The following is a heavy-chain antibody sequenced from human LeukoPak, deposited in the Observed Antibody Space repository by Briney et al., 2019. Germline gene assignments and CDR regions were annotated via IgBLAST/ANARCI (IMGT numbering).Heavy chain of an antibody. CDR3: ATVYYDFWSGYFETRHFDY. D-gene: IGHD3-3*01. Sequence: PSETLSLTXAVYGGSFRGYYWSWIRQPPGKGLEWIGEINHSGSTNYNPSLKSRVTISVDTSKNQFSLKLSSVTAADTAVYYCATVYYDFWSGYFETRHFDYWGQGTLVTVSS. J-gene: IGHJ4*02. CDR1: GGSFRGYY. CDR2: INHSGST. V-gene: IGHV4-34*01.